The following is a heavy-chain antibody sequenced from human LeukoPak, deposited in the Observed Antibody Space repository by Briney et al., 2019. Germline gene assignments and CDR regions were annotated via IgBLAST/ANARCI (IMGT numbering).Heavy chain of an antibody. D-gene: IGHD2-15*01. CDR3: ARGSQSLGYCSGGSCRAKIFDY. J-gene: IGHJ4*02. CDR1: GGSISSYY. CDR2: IYYSGST. V-gene: IGHV4-59*01. Sequence: SETLSLTCTVSGGSISSYYWTWIRQPPGKGLEWIGDIYYSGSTNYNPSLKSRVTISVDTSKNQFSLKLSSVTAADTAVYYCARGSQSLGYCSGGSCRAKIFDYWGQGTLVTVSS.